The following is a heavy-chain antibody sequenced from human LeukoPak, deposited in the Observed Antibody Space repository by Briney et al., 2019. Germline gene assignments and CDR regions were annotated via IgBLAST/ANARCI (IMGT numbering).Heavy chain of an antibody. CDR1: AGSIYSSNW. J-gene: IGHJ4*02. Sequence: SGTLSLTCAVSAGSIYSSNWWSWVRQPPGKGLEWIGYIYYSGSTNYNPSLKSRVTISVDTSKNQFSLKLSSVTAADTAVYYCARHAAITSSSSPYFDYWGQGTLVTVSS. CDR3: ARHAAITSSSSPYFDY. CDR2: IYYSGST. D-gene: IGHD6-13*01. V-gene: IGHV4-4*02.